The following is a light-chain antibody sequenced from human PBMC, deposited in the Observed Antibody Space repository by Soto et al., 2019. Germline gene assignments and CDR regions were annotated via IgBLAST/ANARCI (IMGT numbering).Light chain of an antibody. CDR1: QSISNH. Sequence: DIQMTHSPSTLSGSVGDIVIITCRAIQSISNHLNCYQQKPGKAPKLLIFAASSLQSGVPSRFSGSRSGPDFTLTISSLQPEDFATYYCQQSYSSPPTFGQGTKVDIK. V-gene: IGKV1-39*01. CDR3: QQSYSSPPT. CDR2: AAS. J-gene: IGKJ1*01.